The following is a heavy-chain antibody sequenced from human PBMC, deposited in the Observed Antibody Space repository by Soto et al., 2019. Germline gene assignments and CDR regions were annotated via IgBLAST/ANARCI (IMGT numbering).Heavy chain of an antibody. CDR3: TKVGGLYDFWSGPLHFDL. CDR2: ISWNSASI. J-gene: IGHJ4*02. D-gene: IGHD3-3*01. Sequence: DAQLVESGGGLVQPGRSLRLSCAGSGFIFDDFAIHWVRQAPGKGLEWVSGISWNSASIGYADSVKGRFTISRDNAKNSLYLQMNSLRVEDTALYYCTKVGGLYDFWSGPLHFDLWGQGTLVTVSS. CDR1: GFIFDDFA. V-gene: IGHV3-9*01.